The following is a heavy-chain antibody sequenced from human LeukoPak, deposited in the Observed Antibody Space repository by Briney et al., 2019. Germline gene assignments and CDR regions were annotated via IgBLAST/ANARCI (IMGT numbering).Heavy chain of an antibody. V-gene: IGHV4-4*07. CDR3: ARGDDYRGYFQH. Sequence: SETLSLTCTVSGGSISSYYWSWIRQPAGKGLEWIGRIYTSGSTNYNPSLKSRVTISVDTSKNQFSLKLSSVTAADTAVYYCARGDDYRGYFQHWGQGTLVTVSS. CDR2: IYTSGST. D-gene: IGHD4-11*01. J-gene: IGHJ1*01. CDR1: GGSISSYY.